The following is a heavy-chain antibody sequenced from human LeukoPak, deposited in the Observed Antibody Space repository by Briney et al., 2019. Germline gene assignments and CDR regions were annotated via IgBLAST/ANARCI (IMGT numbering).Heavy chain of an antibody. CDR3: ARSSSSHYYYYGMDV. Sequence: GGSLRLSCAASGSTFSDYYMSWIRQAPGKGLEWVSYISSSGSTIYYADSVKGRFTISRDNAKNSLYLQMNSLRAEDTAVYYCARSSSSHYYYYGMDVWGQGTTVTVSS. D-gene: IGHD6-13*01. V-gene: IGHV3-11*01. J-gene: IGHJ6*02. CDR1: GSTFSDYY. CDR2: ISSSGSTI.